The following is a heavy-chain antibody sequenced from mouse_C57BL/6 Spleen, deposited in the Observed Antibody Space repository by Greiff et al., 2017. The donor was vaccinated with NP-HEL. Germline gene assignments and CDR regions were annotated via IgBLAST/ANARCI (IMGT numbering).Heavy chain of an antibody. CDR2: IDPSDSET. V-gene: IGHV1-52*01. CDR3: ARDITYCGSSSWYFDV. Sequence: VQLQQPGAELVRPGSSVKLSCKASGYTFTSYWMHWVKQRPIQGLEWIGNIDPSDSETHYNQKFKDKATLTVDKSSSTAYMQLSSLTSEDTAVYYCARDITYCGSSSWYFDVWGTGTTVTVSS. J-gene: IGHJ1*03. D-gene: IGHD1-1*01. CDR1: GYTFTSYW.